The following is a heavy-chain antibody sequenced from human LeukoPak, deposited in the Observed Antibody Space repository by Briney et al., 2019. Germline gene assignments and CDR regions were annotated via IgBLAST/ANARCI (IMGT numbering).Heavy chain of an antibody. CDR3: ARFGDRHDFWSGGIYMDV. V-gene: IGHV4-38-2*01. Sequence: SETLSLTCAVSGYSISSGYYWGWIRQPPGKGLEWIGSIYHSGSTYYNPSLKSRVTISVDTSKNQFSLKLSSVTAADTAVYYCARFGDRHDFWSGGIYMDVWGKGTTVTVSS. D-gene: IGHD3-3*01. J-gene: IGHJ6*03. CDR2: IYHSGST. CDR1: GYSISSGYY.